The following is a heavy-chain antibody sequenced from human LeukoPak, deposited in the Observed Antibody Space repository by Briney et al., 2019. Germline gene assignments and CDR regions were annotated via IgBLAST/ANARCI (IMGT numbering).Heavy chain of an antibody. CDR3: ARGPSYDFWSGYRGYYGMDV. CDR1: GYTFTSYD. D-gene: IGHD3-3*01. J-gene: IGHJ6*02. Sequence: GASVKVSCKASGYTFTSYDINWVRQATGQGLEWMGWMNPNSGNTGYAQKFQGRVTMTRNTSISTAYMELSSLRSEDTAVYYCARGPSYDFWSGYRGYYGMDVWGQGTTVTVSS. CDR2: MNPNSGNT. V-gene: IGHV1-8*01.